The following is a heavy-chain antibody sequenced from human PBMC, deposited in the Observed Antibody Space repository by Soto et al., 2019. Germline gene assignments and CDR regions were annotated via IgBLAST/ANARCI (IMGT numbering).Heavy chain of an antibody. J-gene: IGHJ5*02. V-gene: IGHV4-39*01. CDR2: IYYTGNT. Sequence: SETLSLTCTVSGGSITSSRHFWGWVRQPPGKGLEWIGTIYYTGNTYYTPSLKSRLTMSIDTSKNEFSLRLNSVTAADTAVYYCAGQTFTIAAASYGRSNWFDPWGPGTLVTCSS. D-gene: IGHD6-25*01. CDR3: AGQTFTIAAASYGRSNWFDP. CDR1: GGSITSSRHF.